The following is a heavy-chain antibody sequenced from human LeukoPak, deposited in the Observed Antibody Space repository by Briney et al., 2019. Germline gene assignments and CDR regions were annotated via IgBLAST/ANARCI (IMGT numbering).Heavy chain of an antibody. V-gene: IGHV4-59*01. CDR2: IYYSGST. D-gene: IGHD4-17*01. CDR1: GGSISSYY. CDR3: ARGPTTVTRAFDY. J-gene: IGHJ4*02. Sequence: PSETLSLTCTVSGGSISSYYWSWIRQPPGKGLEWIGYIYYSGSTNYNPSLKSRVTISVDTSKNQISLKLSSVTAADTAVYYCARGPTTVTRAFDYWGQGTLVTVSS.